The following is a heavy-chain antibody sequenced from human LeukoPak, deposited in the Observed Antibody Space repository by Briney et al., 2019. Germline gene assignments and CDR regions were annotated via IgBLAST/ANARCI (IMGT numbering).Heavy chain of an antibody. J-gene: IGHJ4*02. Sequence: VASVKVSCKASGYTFTGYYMHWVRQAPGQGLEWMGWINPNSGGTNYAQKFQGRVTMTRDTSISTAYMELSRLRSDDTAVYYCARVDVDIVATTDFDYWGQGTLVTVSS. CDR3: ARVDVDIVATTDFDY. CDR1: GYTFTGYY. CDR2: INPNSGGT. V-gene: IGHV1-2*02. D-gene: IGHD5-12*01.